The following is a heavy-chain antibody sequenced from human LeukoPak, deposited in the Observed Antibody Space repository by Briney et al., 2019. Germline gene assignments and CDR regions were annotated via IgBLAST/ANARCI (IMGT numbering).Heavy chain of an antibody. V-gene: IGHV3-7*01. J-gene: IGHJ3*02. CDR1: GFTFSSYW. CDR3: ASRGGGIAAAGDAFDI. Sequence: GGSLRLSCAASGFTFSSYWMSWVRQAPGKGLEWVANIKQDGSEKYYVDSVKGRFTISRDNAKNSLYLQMNSLRAEDTAVYYCASRGGGIAAAGDAFDIWGQGTMVTVSS. CDR2: IKQDGSEK. D-gene: IGHD6-13*01.